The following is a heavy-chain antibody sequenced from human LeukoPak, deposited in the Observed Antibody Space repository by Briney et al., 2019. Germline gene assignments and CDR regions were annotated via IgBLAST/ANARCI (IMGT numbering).Heavy chain of an antibody. Sequence: KPGGSLRLSCAASGFTFSSYGMNWVRQAPGKGLEWVSSISSSSSYIYYADSVKGRFTISRDNAKNSLYLQMNSLRAEDTAVYYCARGFLTGYSNWFDPWGQGTLVTVSS. CDR2: ISSSSSYI. D-gene: IGHD3-9*01. CDR1: GFTFSSYG. J-gene: IGHJ5*02. CDR3: ARGFLTGYSNWFDP. V-gene: IGHV3-21*01.